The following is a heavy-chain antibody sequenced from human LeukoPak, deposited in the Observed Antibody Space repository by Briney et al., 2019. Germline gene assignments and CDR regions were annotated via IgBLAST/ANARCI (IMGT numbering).Heavy chain of an antibody. V-gene: IGHV1-69*05. CDR2: TIPIFGTA. CDR3: ARGHPDYDSSGYYCCYFDY. D-gene: IGHD3-22*01. Sequence: ASVKVSCKASGGTFSSYAISWVRQAPGQGLEWMGGTIPIFGTANYAQKFQGRVTITTDESTSTAYMELSSLRSEDTAVYYCARGHPDYDSSGYYCCYFDYWGQGTLVTVSS. CDR1: GGTFSSYA. J-gene: IGHJ4*02.